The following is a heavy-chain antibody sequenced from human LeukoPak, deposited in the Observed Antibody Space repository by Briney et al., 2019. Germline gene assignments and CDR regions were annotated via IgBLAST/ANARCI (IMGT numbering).Heavy chain of an antibody. J-gene: IGHJ5*02. Sequence: PSETLSLTRTVSGGSISSYYWSWIRQPPGKGLEWIGYIYYSGSTNYNPSLKSRVTISVDTSKNQFSLKLSSVTAADTAVYYCARDRGYYDILTGYYINWFDPWGQGTLVTVSS. CDR1: GGSISSYY. V-gene: IGHV4-59*01. CDR2: IYYSGST. CDR3: ARDRGYYDILTGYYINWFDP. D-gene: IGHD3-9*01.